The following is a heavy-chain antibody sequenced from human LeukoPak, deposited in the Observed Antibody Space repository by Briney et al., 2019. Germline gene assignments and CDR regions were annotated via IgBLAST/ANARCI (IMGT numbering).Heavy chain of an antibody. Sequence: QPGGSLRLSCEASGFTLSTYWMHWVRQAPGKGLMWVSRINSDGSSTNYADSVKGRFTISRDNAKNTLYLQMSSLRAEDTAVYYCAKVGFGSSSAHDYWGQGTLVTVSS. D-gene: IGHD6-13*01. CDR2: INSDGSST. CDR1: GFTLSTYW. CDR3: AKVGFGSSSAHDY. J-gene: IGHJ4*02. V-gene: IGHV3-74*01.